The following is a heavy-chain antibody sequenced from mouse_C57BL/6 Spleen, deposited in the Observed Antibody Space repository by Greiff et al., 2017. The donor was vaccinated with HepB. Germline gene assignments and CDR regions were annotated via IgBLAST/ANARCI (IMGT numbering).Heavy chain of an antibody. CDR1: GYAFSSYW. V-gene: IGHV1-80*01. J-gene: IGHJ4*01. CDR3: ARSNYGSRNAMDY. CDR2: IYPGDGDT. D-gene: IGHD1-1*01. Sequence: VQLKQSGAELVKPGASVKISCKASGYAFSSYWMNWVKQRPGKGLEWIGQIYPGDGDTNYNGKFKGKATLTADKSSSTAYMQLSSLTSEDSAVYFCARSNYGSRNAMDYWGQGTSVTVSS.